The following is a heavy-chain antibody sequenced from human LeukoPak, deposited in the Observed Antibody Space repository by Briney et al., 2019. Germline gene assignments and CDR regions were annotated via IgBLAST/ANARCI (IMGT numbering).Heavy chain of an antibody. Sequence: GGSLRLSCAASGFTFSSYNIHWVRQAPGKGLEGVAVISYDGSNKYYSDSVKGRFTISRDNSKNTLNLQMNSLRAEDTAVYYCTKEGYYGSGSFPDYWGQGSLVTVSA. V-gene: IGHV3-30*18. CDR1: GFTFSSYN. D-gene: IGHD3-10*01. CDR2: ISYDGSNK. J-gene: IGHJ4*02. CDR3: TKEGYYGSGSFPDY.